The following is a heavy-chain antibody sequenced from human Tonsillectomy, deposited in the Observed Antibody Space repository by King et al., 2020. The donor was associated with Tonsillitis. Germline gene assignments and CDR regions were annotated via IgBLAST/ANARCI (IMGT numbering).Heavy chain of an antibody. D-gene: IGHD3-10*01. CDR1: GFTFSSYA. CDR3: AKLGRGSASYYTSSADAFDI. J-gene: IGHJ3*02. CDR2: ISGSGGST. Sequence: VQLVESGGGLVQPGGSLRLSCAASGFTFSSYAMSWVRQAPGKGLEWVSAISGSGGSTYYADSVKGRFTISRDNSKNTLYLQMNSLRAEDTAVSYCAKLGRGSASYYTSSADAFDIWGQGTMVTVSS. V-gene: IGHV3-23*04.